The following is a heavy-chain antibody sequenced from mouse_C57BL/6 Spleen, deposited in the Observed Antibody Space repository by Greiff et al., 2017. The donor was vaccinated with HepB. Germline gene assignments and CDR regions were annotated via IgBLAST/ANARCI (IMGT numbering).Heavy chain of an antibody. CDR1: GYSITSGYY. J-gene: IGHJ3*01. Sequence: EVKVEESGPGLVKPSQSLSLTCSVTGYSITSGYYWNWIRQFPGNKLEWMGYISYDGSNNYNPSLKNRISITRDTSKNQFFLKLNSVTTEDTATYYCATYDGYYEAWFAYWGQGTLVTVSA. CDR3: ATYDGYYEAWFAY. CDR2: ISYDGSN. V-gene: IGHV3-6*01. D-gene: IGHD2-3*01.